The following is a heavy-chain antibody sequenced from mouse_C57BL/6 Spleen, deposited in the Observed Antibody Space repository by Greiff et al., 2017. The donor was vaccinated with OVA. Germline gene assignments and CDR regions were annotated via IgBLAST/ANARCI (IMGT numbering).Heavy chain of an antibody. V-gene: IGHV1-82*01. CDR1: GYAFSSSW. Sequence: QVQLQQSGPELVKPGASVKISCKASGYAFSSSWMNWVKQRPGTGLEWIGRIYPGDGDTNYNGKFKGKATLTADKSSSTAYMQLSSLTSEDSAVYFCARVSTVESYFDYWGQGTTLTVSS. CDR2: IYPGDGDT. J-gene: IGHJ2*01. CDR3: ARVSTVESYFDY. D-gene: IGHD1-1*01.